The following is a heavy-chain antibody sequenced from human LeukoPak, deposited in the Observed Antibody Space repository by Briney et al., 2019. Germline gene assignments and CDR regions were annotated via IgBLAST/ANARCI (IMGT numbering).Heavy chain of an antibody. CDR2: IGSTSSSI. D-gene: IGHD7-27*01. Sequence: LPGGSLRLSCAASGFGFINYNMNWVRQAPGKGLEGVSYIGSTSSSIRYADSVKGRFTISRDNAKSSLYLQMNSLRAEDTALYYCARESPWGFHAFDVWGQGTVVTVSS. CDR1: GFGFINYN. J-gene: IGHJ3*01. V-gene: IGHV3-48*01. CDR3: ARESPWGFHAFDV.